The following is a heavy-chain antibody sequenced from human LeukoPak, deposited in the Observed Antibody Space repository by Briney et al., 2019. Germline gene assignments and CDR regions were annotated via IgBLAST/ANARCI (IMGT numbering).Heavy chain of an antibody. Sequence: GRSLRLSCAASEFTFSLYAMNWVRQAPGKGLEWVSYINDVSGDIHYADSVKGRFTISRDNAKNTLYLQMNSLRAEDTAVYYCARDTYQPGRIDCWGQGTLVIVSS. CDR1: EFTFSLYA. V-gene: IGHV3-21*05. D-gene: IGHD2-2*01. CDR2: INDVSGDI. J-gene: IGHJ4*02. CDR3: ARDTYQPGRIDC.